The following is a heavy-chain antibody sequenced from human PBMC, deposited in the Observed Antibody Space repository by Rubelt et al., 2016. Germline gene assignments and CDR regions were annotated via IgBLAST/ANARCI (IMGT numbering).Heavy chain of an antibody. CDR2: INAGNGNT. V-gene: IGHV1-3*01. J-gene: IGHJ4*02. Sequence: QVQLVQSGAEVKKPGASVKVSCKASGYTFTSYAMHWVRQAPGQRLEWMGWINAGNGNTKYSQKFQGRVTIPRDTSASTAYMELSSLRSEDTAIYYCATGYSSGWYVAYWGQGTLVTVSS. D-gene: IGHD6-19*01. CDR3: ATGYSSGWYVAY. CDR1: GYTFTSYA.